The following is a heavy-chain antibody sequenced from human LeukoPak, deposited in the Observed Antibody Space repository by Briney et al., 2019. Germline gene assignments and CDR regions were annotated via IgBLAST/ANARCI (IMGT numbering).Heavy chain of an antibody. Sequence: SVKVSCKASGGTFSSYAISWVRQAPGQGLEWMGGIIPIFGTANYAQKFQGRVTIAADESTSTAYMELSSLRSEDTAVYYCARDAGARLTGTPIWGQGTLVTVSS. D-gene: IGHD1-20*01. V-gene: IGHV1-69*13. J-gene: IGHJ4*02. CDR2: IIPIFGTA. CDR1: GGTFSSYA. CDR3: ARDAGARLTGTPI.